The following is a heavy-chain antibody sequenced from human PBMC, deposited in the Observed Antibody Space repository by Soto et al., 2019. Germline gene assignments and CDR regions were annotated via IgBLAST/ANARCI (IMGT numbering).Heavy chain of an antibody. CDR3: ARAGPGYYGMDV. Sequence: SETLSLTCAVSGGSISSGGYSWSWIRQPPGKGLEWIGYIYYSGSTYYNPSLKSRVTISVDTSKNQFSLKLSSVTAADTAVYYCARAGPGYYGMDVWGQGTTVTVSS. J-gene: IGHJ6*02. V-gene: IGHV4-30-2*05. CDR1: GGSISSGGYS. CDR2: IYYSGST.